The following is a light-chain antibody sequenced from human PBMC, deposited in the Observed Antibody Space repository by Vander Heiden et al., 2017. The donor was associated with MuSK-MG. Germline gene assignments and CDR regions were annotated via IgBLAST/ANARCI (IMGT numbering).Light chain of an antibody. CDR3: QTWGTGIRV. V-gene: IGLV4-69*01. Sequence: QLVLTQSPSASASLGASVKLTCTLSSGHSSNAIAWHQQQPEKGPRYLMKVYSDGSHPKGDGIPDRFSGSTSGAERYLTISSLQSEDEADYYCQTWGTGIRVFGGGTKLTVL. CDR2: VYSDGSH. J-gene: IGLJ2*01. CDR1: SGHSSNA.